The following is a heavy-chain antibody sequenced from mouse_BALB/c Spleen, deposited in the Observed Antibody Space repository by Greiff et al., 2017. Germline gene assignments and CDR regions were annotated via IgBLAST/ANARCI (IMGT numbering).Heavy chain of an antibody. CDR2: ISSGGSYT. V-gene: IGHV5-9-4*01. J-gene: IGHJ2*01. CDR1: GFTFSSYA. D-gene: IGHD1-1*01. Sequence: EVKLMESGGGLVKPGGSLKLSCAASGFTFSSYAMSWVRQSPEKRLEWVAEISSGGSYTYYPDTVTGRFTISRDNAKNTLYLEMSSLRSEDTAMYYCAREDTTVYYFDYWGQGTTLTVSS. CDR3: AREDTTVYYFDY.